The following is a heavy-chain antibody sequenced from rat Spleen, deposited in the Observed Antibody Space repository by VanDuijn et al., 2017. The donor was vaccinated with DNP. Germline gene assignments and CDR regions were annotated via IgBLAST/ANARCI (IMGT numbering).Heavy chain of an antibody. D-gene: IGHD5-1*01. Sequence: EVQLVESGGDLVQPGGSLKLSCVASGFTFSYYWMTWIRQVPGKGLEWVASINTYGGSTYYPDSVKGRFTISRDNAKNTLYLQMNSLRSEDTATYYCARGSGTYYWYFDFWGPGTMVTVSS. CDR3: ARGSGTYYWYFDF. CDR2: INTYGGST. V-gene: IGHV5-31*01. CDR1: GFTFSYYW. J-gene: IGHJ1*01.